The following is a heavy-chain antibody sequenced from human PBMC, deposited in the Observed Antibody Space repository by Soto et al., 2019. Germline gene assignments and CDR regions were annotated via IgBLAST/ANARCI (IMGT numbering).Heavy chain of an antibody. CDR2: IKSKRDGGTT. CDR1: GFMFSSAW. V-gene: IGHV3-15*01. D-gene: IGHD1-1*01. CDR3: VEGWNDF. Sequence: HLVESGGDLVNPGGSLRLSCAASGFMFSSAWMSWVRQAPGKGLEWVGRIKSKRDGGTTDYAPTVKGRFVISREDSKNTLYLQMNSLKTDDTAVYYCVEGWNDFWGQGTLVAVSS. J-gene: IGHJ4*02.